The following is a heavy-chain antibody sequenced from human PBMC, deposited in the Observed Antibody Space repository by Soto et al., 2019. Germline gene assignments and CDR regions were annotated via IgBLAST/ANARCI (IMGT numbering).Heavy chain of an antibody. Sequence: HPGGSLRLSCAASGFTFSSYGMHWVRQAPGKGLEWVAVISYDGSNKYYADSVKGRFTISRDNSKNTLYLQMNSLRAEDTAVYYCAKDPGWGWRSYYFDYWGQGTLVTVSS. D-gene: IGHD3-16*01. J-gene: IGHJ4*02. CDR3: AKDPGWGWRSYYFDY. CDR2: ISYDGSNK. CDR1: GFTFSSYG. V-gene: IGHV3-30*18.